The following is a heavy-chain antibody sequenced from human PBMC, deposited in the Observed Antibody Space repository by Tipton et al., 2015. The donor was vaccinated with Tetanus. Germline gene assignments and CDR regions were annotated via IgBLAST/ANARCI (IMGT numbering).Heavy chain of an antibody. CDR1: GFTFSSFG. V-gene: IGHV3-21*01. CDR3: ARGPSYYDTSGYYEKGRFDY. CDR2: ISNSGTFI. D-gene: IGHD3-22*01. J-gene: IGHJ4*02. Sequence: SLRLSCVASGFTFSSFGMNWVRQAPGKGLEWVSCISNSGTFIYYADSVRGRFTISRDNAKNSLYLQVNSLRAEDTAVYYCARGPSYYDTSGYYEKGRFDYWGQGILVTVSS.